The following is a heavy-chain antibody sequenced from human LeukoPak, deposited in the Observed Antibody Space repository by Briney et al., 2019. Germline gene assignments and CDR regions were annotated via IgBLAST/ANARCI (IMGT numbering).Heavy chain of an antibody. D-gene: IGHD5-12*01. CDR2: ISYDGSKK. CDR3: ARERAATSGMDV. V-gene: IGHV3-30-3*01. CDR1: GFTFSSYA. J-gene: IGHJ6*02. Sequence: GGSLRLSCAASGFTFSSYATHWVRQAPGKGLEWVAVISYDGSKKYYADAVKGRFTISRDNSKNTLYLQMNSLRAEDTAVYYCARERAATSGMDVWGQGTTVTVSS.